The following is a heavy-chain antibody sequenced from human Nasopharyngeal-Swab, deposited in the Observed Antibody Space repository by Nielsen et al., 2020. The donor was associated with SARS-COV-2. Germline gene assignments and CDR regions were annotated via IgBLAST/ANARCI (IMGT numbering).Heavy chain of an antibody. CDR2: IYTSGST. J-gene: IGHJ4*02. CDR1: GGSISSYY. V-gene: IGHV4-4*07. D-gene: IGHD3/OR15-3a*01. Sequence: SETLSLTCTVSGGSISSYYWSWIRQPAGKGLEWIGRIYTSGSTNYNPSLKSRVTISVDTSKNQLSLKLTSVTAADTAVYYCARGRGTRSYFDYWGQGTQVTVPS. CDR3: ARGRGTRSYFDY.